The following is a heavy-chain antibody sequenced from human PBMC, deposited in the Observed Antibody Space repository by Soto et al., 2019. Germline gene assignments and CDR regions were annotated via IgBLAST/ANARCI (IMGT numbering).Heavy chain of an antibody. V-gene: IGHV3-23*01. D-gene: IGHD2-8*01. J-gene: IGHJ4*02. Sequence: PGGSLRLSCAASGFTFRIHGMSWVRQAPGKGPEWISTINSNAVTTHYADSVKGRFTISRDNSRNTLDLHMGSLRAEDTATYYCVAWVSAHFDFWGLGTLVTVSS. CDR2: INSNAVTT. CDR1: GFTFRIHG. CDR3: VAWVSAHFDF.